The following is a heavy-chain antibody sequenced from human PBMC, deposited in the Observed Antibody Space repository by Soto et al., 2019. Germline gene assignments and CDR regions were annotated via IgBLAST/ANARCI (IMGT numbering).Heavy chain of an antibody. CDR2: ISGNGGST. V-gene: IGHV3-23*01. CDR1: GFTFSSYA. D-gene: IGHD7-27*01. CDR3: AKDRTVNYWGWRGDLAY. Sequence: EVHLLESGGGLVQPGGSLRLSCAASGFTFSSYAMSWVRQAPGKGLEWVSSISGNGGSTYDTDSVQGRFTIARDNSKNTLYLQVNSLRAEDTAVYYCAKDRTVNYWGWRGDLAYWGQGTLVTVSS. J-gene: IGHJ4*02.